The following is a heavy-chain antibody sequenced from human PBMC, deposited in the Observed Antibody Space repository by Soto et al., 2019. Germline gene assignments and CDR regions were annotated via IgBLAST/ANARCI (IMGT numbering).Heavy chain of an antibody. D-gene: IGHD3-3*01. J-gene: IGHJ5*02. CDR3: ARTFSGWSRYWFDP. V-gene: IGHV1-69*06. Sequence: SVKVSCKASGGTFSSYSISWVRQAPGQGLEWMGGIIPIFGTANYAQKFQGRFTITADKSTSTAYMELSSLRSEDTAVYYCARTFSGWSRYWFDPWGQGTLFTVSS. CDR1: GGTFSSYS. CDR2: IIPIFGTA.